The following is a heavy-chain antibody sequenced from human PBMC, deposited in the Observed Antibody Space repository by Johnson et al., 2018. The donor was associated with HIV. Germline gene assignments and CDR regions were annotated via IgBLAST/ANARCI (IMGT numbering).Heavy chain of an antibody. J-gene: IGHJ3*01. Sequence: VQLVESGGGLVQPGGSLRLSCAASGFTFSSYWMHWVRQAPGKGLVWVSRINSDGSNTKYADSAKGRFTISRDNAKNTLYLQMNSLRAEDTAVYYCAREGTYYYDNSGYNDAFDVWGQGTMVTVSS. CDR3: AREGTYYYDNSGYNDAFDV. V-gene: IGHV3-74*03. D-gene: IGHD3-22*01. CDR1: GFTFSSYW. CDR2: INSDGSNT.